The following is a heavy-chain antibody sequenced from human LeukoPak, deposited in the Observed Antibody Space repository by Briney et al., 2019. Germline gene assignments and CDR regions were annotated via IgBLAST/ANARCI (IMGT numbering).Heavy chain of an antibody. CDR3: AAPHPQRGYSYGLQFYYYYYYMDV. CDR2: INPNSGGT. CDR1: GYTFTRFY. J-gene: IGHJ6*03. D-gene: IGHD5-18*01. Sequence: ASVKVSCKASGYTFTRFYIHWVRQAPGQGLEWMGWINPNSGGTNYAQKFQGRVTMTRDTSISTAYMELSRLRSDDTAVYYCAAPHPQRGYSYGLQFYYYYYYMDVWGNGTTVTISS. V-gene: IGHV1-2*02.